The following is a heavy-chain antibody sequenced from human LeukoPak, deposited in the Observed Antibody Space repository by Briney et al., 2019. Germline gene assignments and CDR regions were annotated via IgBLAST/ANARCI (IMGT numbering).Heavy chain of an antibody. J-gene: IGHJ4*02. V-gene: IGHV3-53*01. Sequence: GSLRLSCAASGFTVSSNYMSWVRQAPGKGLEWVSVIYSGGSTYYADSVKGRFTISRNNSKNTLYLQMNSLRAEDTAVYYCARGVSISWIGFDYWGQGTLVTVSS. CDR3: ARGVSISWIGFDY. D-gene: IGHD6-13*01. CDR2: IYSGGST. CDR1: GFTVSSNY.